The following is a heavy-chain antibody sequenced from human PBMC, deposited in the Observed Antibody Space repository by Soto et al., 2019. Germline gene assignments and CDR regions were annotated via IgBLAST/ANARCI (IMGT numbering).Heavy chain of an antibody. Sequence: DVQLVESGGGLVQPRGSLRLSCTVSGFTFSGFWMSWVRQAPGKGLEFVANIREDGSVKNYVDSVKGRFTISRDNAKNSVYLQMNSLRDEDTAVYYCARDPGYSSFDHWGQGTLVTVSS. CDR1: GFTFSGFW. J-gene: IGHJ4*02. V-gene: IGHV3-7*01. CDR3: ARDPGYSSFDH. CDR2: IREDGSVK. D-gene: IGHD5-12*01.